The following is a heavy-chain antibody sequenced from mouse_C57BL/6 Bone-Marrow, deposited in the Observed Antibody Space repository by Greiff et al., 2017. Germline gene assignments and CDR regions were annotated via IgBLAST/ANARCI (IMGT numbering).Heavy chain of an antibody. CDR1: GYTFTSHW. D-gene: IGHD2-2*01. J-gene: IGHJ3*01. CDR3: VLWFRLFAY. Sequence: VQLQQSGPELVRPGASVKISCKAPGYTFTSHWMQWVRQRHGQGLEWIGEIFPGSGSTYYNEQFKGKATLTVDTSSSTAYMQLLSLTSDDSAVYYCVLWFRLFAYWGQGTLVTVSA. V-gene: IGHV1-56*01. CDR2: IFPGSGST.